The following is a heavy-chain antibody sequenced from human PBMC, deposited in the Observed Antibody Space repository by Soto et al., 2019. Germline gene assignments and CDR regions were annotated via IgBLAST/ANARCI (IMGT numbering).Heavy chain of an antibody. CDR1: GGTFSSYS. J-gene: IGHJ4*02. CDR2: IIPIFGTA. V-gene: IGHV1-69*01. Sequence: QVPLVQSGAEVKKPGSSVKVSCKASGGTFSSYSINWVRQAPGQGLEWMGEIIPIFGTANDAQKFQGRVTMTADESTSTAYMELSSLRSEDTAVYYCARDGGRHSGGIDYWGQGTLVTVSS. D-gene: IGHD1-26*01. CDR3: ARDGGRHSGGIDY.